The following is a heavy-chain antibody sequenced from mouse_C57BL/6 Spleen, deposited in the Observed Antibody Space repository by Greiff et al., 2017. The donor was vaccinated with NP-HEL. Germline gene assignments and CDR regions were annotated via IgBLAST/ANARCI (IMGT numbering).Heavy chain of an antibody. V-gene: IGHV1-15*01. D-gene: IGHD1-1*01. CDR3: TRDGSTTVVQLSEPWFAY. CDR1: GYTFTDYE. J-gene: IGHJ3*01. Sequence: QVQLQQSGAELVRPGASVTLSCKASGYTFTDYEMHWVKQTPVHGLEWIGAIDPETGGTAYNQKFKGKAILTADKASSTAYMELRSLTSEDSAVYYCTRDGSTTVVQLSEPWFAYWGQGTLVTVSA. CDR2: IDPETGGT.